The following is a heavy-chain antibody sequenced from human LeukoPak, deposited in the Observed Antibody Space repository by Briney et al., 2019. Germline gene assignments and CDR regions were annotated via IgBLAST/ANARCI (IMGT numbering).Heavy chain of an antibody. J-gene: IGHJ4*02. Sequence: GGSLRLSCAVSGFTFSSHWMSWVRQAPGKGLEWVAYIKEDGSEKYYVDSVKGRFTVSRDNAKNSLYLEMSSLRAEDTAVYYCVRDWASVTQASLDYWGQGTLVTVSS. D-gene: IGHD4-17*01. CDR2: IKEDGSEK. V-gene: IGHV3-7*03. CDR3: VRDWASVTQASLDY. CDR1: GFTFSSHW.